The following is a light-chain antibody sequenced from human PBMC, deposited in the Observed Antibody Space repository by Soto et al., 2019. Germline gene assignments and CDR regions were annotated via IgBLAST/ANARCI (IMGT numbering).Light chain of an antibody. CDR3: QQRCNWPPQYT. J-gene: IGKJ2*01. CDR2: DAS. V-gene: IGKV3-11*01. CDR1: QSVRSY. Sequence: EIVLTQSPATWSLSPGERATLSCRASQSVRSYLAWYQQKPGQAPRLLIHDASNRVTGIPARFIGSGSVTDLTPTIISLEADDLACDDGQQRCNWPPQYTVGQGTNLEI.